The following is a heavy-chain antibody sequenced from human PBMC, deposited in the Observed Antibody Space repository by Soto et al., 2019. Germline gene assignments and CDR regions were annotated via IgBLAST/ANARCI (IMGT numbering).Heavy chain of an antibody. V-gene: IGHV1-8*01. CDR1: GYTFTSYD. CDR2: MNPNSGNT. Sequence: ASVKVSCKASGYTFTSYDINWVRQATGQGLEWMGWMNPNSGNTGYAQKFQGRVTMTRNTSISTAYMELSSLRSEDTAVYXCXRGCDSSSWYLKRYMDVWGKGTTVTVSS. CDR3: XRGCDSSSWYLKRYMDV. D-gene: IGHD6-13*01. J-gene: IGHJ6*03.